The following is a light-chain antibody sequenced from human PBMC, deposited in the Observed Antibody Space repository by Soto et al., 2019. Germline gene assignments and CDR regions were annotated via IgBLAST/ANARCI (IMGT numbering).Light chain of an antibody. V-gene: IGKV1-39*01. CDR1: QSVSSY. CDR2: ETS. Sequence: DIQMTQSPSPLSASVGDRVDITCRTSQSVSSYLNWYQAKPGEAPKLLIYETSNLESGVPSRFSGSGSGTDFTLTISSLQPEDSATYYCQQSYSTPPFTFGPGTRVDI. J-gene: IGKJ3*01. CDR3: QQSYSTPPFT.